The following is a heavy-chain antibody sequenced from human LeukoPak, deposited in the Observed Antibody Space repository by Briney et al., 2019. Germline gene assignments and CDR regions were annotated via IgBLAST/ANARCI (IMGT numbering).Heavy chain of an antibody. Sequence: GGSLRLSCAASGFTFSSYAMSWVRQAPGKGLEWVSAISDSGDATYYADSVKGRFTISRDNSKNTLYLQMNSLRAEDTAVYYCAKICRYYFDYWGQGTLVTVSS. V-gene: IGHV3-23*01. CDR3: AKICRYYFDY. J-gene: IGHJ4*02. CDR1: GFTFSSYA. CDR2: ISDSGDAT.